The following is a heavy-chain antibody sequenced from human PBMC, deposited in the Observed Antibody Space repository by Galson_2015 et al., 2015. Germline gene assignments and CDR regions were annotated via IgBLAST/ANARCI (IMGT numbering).Heavy chain of an antibody. J-gene: IGHJ6*03. V-gene: IGHV4-4*02. CDR1: GASISAPNW. CDR3: ARAYYYYMDV. Sequence: ETLSLTCAVSGASISAPNWWRWVRQPPGKGLEWIGEIYHSGSTNYNPSLKSRVTISLDKSKNHFSLELSSVTAADTAVYYCARAYYYYMDVWGRGTTGTVSS. CDR2: IYHSGST.